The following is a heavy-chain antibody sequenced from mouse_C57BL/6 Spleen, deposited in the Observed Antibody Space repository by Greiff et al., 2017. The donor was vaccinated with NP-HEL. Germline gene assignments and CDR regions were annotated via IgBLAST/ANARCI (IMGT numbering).Heavy chain of an antibody. V-gene: IGHV1-19*01. CDR2: INPYNGGT. CDR1: GYTFTDYY. D-gene: IGHD1-1*01. J-gene: IGHJ2*01. CDR3: ARAGYYYGSSPDY. Sequence: EVQLQQSGPVLVKPGASVKMSCKASGYTFTDYYMNWVKQSHGKSLEWIGVINPYNGGTSYNQKFKGKATLTVDKSSSTAYMELNSLTSEDSAVYYCARAGYYYGSSPDYWGQGTTLTVSS.